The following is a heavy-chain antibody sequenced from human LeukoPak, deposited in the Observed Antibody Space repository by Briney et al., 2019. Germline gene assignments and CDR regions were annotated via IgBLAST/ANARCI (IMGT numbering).Heavy chain of an antibody. Sequence: PSETLSLTCTVSGGSISSYYWSWIRQPPGKGLEWIGYIYYSGSTNYNPSLKSRLTISVDTSKNQFSLKLSSVTAADTAVYYCARDKDGYSYGSYPVWGQGTLVTVSS. D-gene: IGHD5-18*01. CDR1: GGSISSYY. V-gene: IGHV4-59*01. CDR2: IYYSGST. CDR3: ARDKDGYSYGSYPV. J-gene: IGHJ4*02.